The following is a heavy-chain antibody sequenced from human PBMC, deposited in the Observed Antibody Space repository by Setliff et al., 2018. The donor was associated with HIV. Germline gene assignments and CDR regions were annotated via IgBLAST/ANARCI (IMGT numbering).Heavy chain of an antibody. CDR3: AKGSGFHDY. Sequence: PGGSLRLSCELSGFSVGDNYMTWVRQTPKMGLEWVSLIYAAGATYYADSVEGRFTISRDTSTNTLYLQMHSLRADDTAVYYCAKGSGFHDYWGQGTRVTVSS. V-gene: IGHV3-53*01. J-gene: IGHJ4*02. CDR1: GFSVGDNY. CDR2: IYAAGAT. D-gene: IGHD6-19*01.